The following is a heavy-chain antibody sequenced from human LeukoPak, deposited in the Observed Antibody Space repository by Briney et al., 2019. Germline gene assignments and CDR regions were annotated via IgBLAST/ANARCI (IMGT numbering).Heavy chain of an antibody. CDR2: IKQDGSEK. D-gene: IGHD5-12*01. Sequence: GGSLRLSCAASGFTFSSYWMSWVRQAPGKGLEWVANIKQDGSEKYYVDSVKGRFTISRDNAKNSLYLQMNSLRAEDTAVYYCASVQVPTRPPFDYWGQGTLVTVSS. V-gene: IGHV3-7*01. CDR3: ASVQVPTRPPFDY. J-gene: IGHJ4*02. CDR1: GFTFSSYW.